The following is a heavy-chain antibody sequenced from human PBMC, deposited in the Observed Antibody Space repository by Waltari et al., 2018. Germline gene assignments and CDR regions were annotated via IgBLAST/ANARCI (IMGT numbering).Heavy chain of an antibody. V-gene: IGHV1-69*05. CDR1: GGTFSSYA. Sequence: QVQLVQSGAEVKKPGSSVKVSCKASGGTFSSYAISWVRQAPGQGLEWMGGSIPSLGTANYAQKFQGRVTITTDESTSTAYMELSSLRSEDTAVYYCARDPSIAAQTGAFDIWGQGTMVTVSS. J-gene: IGHJ3*02. CDR2: SIPSLGTA. CDR3: ARDPSIAAQTGAFDI. D-gene: IGHD6-6*01.